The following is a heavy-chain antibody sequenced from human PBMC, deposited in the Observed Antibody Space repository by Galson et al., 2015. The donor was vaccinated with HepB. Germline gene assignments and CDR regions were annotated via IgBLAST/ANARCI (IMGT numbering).Heavy chain of an antibody. J-gene: IGHJ6*02. D-gene: IGHD3-3*01. Sequence: SLRLSCAASGFTFSSYAMSWVRQAPGKGLEWVSAISGSGGSTYYADSMKGRFTISRDNSKNTLYLQMNSLRAEDTAVYYCASSRDFWSGYYAGRDYYYYYGMDVWGQGTTVTVSS. V-gene: IGHV3-23*01. CDR1: GFTFSSYA. CDR2: ISGSGGST. CDR3: ASSRDFWSGYYAGRDYYYYYGMDV.